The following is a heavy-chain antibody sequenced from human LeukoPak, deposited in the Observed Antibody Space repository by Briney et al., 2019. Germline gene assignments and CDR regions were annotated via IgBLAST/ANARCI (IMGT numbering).Heavy chain of an antibody. V-gene: IGHV3-21*01. CDR3: ARILHGSGSYGLDY. Sequence: GGSLRLSCVASGFTFSSYSMNWVRQAPGKGLEWVSSISSSSSYIYYADSVKGRFTISRDNAKNSLYLQMNSLRAEDTAVYYCARILHGSGSYGLDYWGQGTLVTVSS. J-gene: IGHJ4*02. CDR2: ISSSSSYI. D-gene: IGHD3-10*01. CDR1: GFTFSSYS.